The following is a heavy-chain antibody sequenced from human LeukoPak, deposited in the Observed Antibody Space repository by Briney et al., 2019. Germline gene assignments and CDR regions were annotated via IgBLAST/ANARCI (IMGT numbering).Heavy chain of an antibody. CDR3: ARGYWFDP. Sequence: SETLSLTCAVYGGSFSGYYWSWIRQPPGKGLEWIGEINHSGSTNYNPSLKSRVTISVDTSKNQFSLQLSSVTAADTAVYYCARGYWFDPWGQGTLVTVSS. CDR2: INHSGST. CDR1: GGSFSGYY. J-gene: IGHJ5*02. V-gene: IGHV4-34*01.